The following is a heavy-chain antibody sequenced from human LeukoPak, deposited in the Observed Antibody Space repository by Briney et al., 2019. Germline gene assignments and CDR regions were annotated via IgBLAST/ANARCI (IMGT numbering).Heavy chain of an antibody. Sequence: GGSLRLSCAASGFTFSSYSMNWVRQAPGTGLEWVSSISSSSRYIYYADSVKGRFTISRDTAKNSLYLQMNSLRAEDTAVYYCARDPYSDSAYWGQETLVTVSS. CDR2: ISSSSRYI. D-gene: IGHD3-22*01. V-gene: IGHV3-21*01. J-gene: IGHJ4*02. CDR3: ARDPYSDSAY. CDR1: GFTFSSYS.